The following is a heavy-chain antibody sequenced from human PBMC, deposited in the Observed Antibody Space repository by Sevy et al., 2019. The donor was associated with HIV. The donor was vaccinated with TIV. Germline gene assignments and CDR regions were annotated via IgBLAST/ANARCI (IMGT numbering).Heavy chain of an antibody. V-gene: IGHV4-59*01. J-gene: IGHJ6*02. CDR3: ARDTSGYSNGWYPYYNDYGLDV. CDR1: GDSITDYY. Sequence: SETLSLTCAVSGDSITDYYWNWIRQSPGRGLEWIGFIHYYGSPNYNPTLKSRVTISLDTSKNQFSLRLRSVTAADTAVYYCARDTSGYSNGWYPYYNDYGLDVWGQGTTVTVSS. D-gene: IGHD6-19*01. CDR2: IHYYGSP.